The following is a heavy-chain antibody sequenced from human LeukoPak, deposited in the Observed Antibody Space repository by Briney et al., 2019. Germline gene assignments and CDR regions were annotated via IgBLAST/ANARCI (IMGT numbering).Heavy chain of an antibody. CDR3: VAMPPFRFDP. CDR2: IHRSGTA. J-gene: IGHJ5*02. Sequence: PSETLSLTCAFSGDAFSGGSASRIDWWCWVRQAPGKGLEWIAEIHRSGTAHYSPSLKSRVTISVDTFNEQISLTMTSVSAADTATYYCVAMPPFRFDPWGQGTLVIVSS. D-gene: IGHD2-2*01. CDR1: GDAFSGGSASRIDW. V-gene: IGHV4-4*02.